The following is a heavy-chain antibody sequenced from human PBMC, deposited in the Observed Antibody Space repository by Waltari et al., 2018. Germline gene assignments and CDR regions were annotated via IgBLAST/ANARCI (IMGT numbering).Heavy chain of an antibody. Sequence: VQLVESGGGVVQPGRSLRLSCVASGFTFSNHGMLWVRQAPGKGLEWVSLIWHDGTYKYYADSVKGRFSISRDNSKNTVYLQMNGLRAEDTAVYFCASMATTSDFDYWGQGTLVTVSS. V-gene: IGHV3-33*01. D-gene: IGHD4-17*01. CDR2: IWHDGTYK. J-gene: IGHJ4*02. CDR1: GFTFSNHG. CDR3: ASMATTSDFDY.